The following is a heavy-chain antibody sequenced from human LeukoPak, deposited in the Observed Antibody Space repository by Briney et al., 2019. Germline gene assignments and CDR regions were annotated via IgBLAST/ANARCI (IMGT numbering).Heavy chain of an antibody. V-gene: IGHV3-30-3*01. CDR3: ARAGIAAAGPNWSDP. CDR1: GFTFSSYA. CDR2: ISYDGSNK. D-gene: IGHD6-13*01. J-gene: IGHJ5*02. Sequence: GGSLRLSCAASGFTFSSYAMHWVRQAPGKGLEWVAVISYDGSNKYYADSVKGRFTISRDNSKNTLYLQMNSLRAEDTAVYYCARAGIAAAGPNWSDPWGQGTLVTVSS.